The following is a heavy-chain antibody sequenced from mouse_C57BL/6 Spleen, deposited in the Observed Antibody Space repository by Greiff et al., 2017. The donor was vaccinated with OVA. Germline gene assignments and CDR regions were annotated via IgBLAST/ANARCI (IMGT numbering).Heavy chain of an antibody. J-gene: IGHJ2*01. CDR3: ARSGAHYFDY. D-gene: IGHD3-1*01. Sequence: QVQLQQSGAELVKPGASVKISCKASGYAFSSYWMNWVKQRPGKGLEWIGQIYPGDGDTNYNGKFKGKATLTADTSSSTAYMQLSSLTSEDAAVYFCARSGAHYFDYWGQGTTLTVSS. CDR1: GYAFSSYW. V-gene: IGHV1-80*01. CDR2: IYPGDGDT.